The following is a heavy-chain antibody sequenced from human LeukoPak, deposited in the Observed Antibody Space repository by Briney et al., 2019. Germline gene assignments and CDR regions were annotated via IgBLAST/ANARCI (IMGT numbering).Heavy chain of an antibody. V-gene: IGHV4-39*02. Sequence: SETLSLTCTVSGGSISSSSYYWGWIRQPPGKGLEWIGSIYYSGSTYYNPSLKSRVTISADTSKNQFSLKLSSVTAADTAVYYCARDTSSSWYRGWFDPWGQGTLVTVSS. CDR2: IYYSGST. D-gene: IGHD6-13*01. J-gene: IGHJ5*02. CDR3: ARDTSSSWYRGWFDP. CDR1: GGSISSSSYY.